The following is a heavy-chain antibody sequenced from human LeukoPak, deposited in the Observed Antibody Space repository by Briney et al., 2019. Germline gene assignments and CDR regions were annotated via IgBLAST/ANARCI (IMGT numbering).Heavy chain of an antibody. V-gene: IGHV3-9*01. CDR2: ISWNSGSI. CDR1: GFTFDDYA. J-gene: IGHJ4*02. CDR3: ARVKRDSTDY. Sequence: PGGSLRLSCAASGFTFDDYAMHWVRQAPGKGLEWVSGISWNSGSIGYADSVKGRFTISRDNAKNSLYLQMNSLRAEDTAVYYCARVKRDSTDYWGQGTLVTVSS. D-gene: IGHD2-21*02.